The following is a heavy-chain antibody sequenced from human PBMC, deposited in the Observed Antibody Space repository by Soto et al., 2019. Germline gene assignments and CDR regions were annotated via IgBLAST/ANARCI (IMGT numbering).Heavy chain of an antibody. CDR3: ARALGGDELINLDYYYYGMDV. V-gene: IGHV4-31*03. Sequence: QVQLQESGPGLVKPSQTLSLTCTVSGGSISSGGYYWSWIRQHPGKGLEWIGYIYYSGSTYYNPSLKSRVTISVDTSKNQFSLKLSSVTAADTAVYYCARALGGDELINLDYYYYGMDVWGQGTTVTVSS. J-gene: IGHJ6*02. CDR1: GGSISSGGYY. CDR2: IYYSGST. D-gene: IGHD2-21*02.